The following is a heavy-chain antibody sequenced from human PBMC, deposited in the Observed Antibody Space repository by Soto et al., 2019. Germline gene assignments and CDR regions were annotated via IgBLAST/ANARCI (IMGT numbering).Heavy chain of an antibody. D-gene: IGHD5-12*01. V-gene: IGHV3-23*01. CDR1: GFTFSSYA. CDR3: AKDLEMATPVLDY. J-gene: IGHJ4*02. Sequence: PGGSLILSCAASGFTFSSYAMSWVRQAPGKGLEWVSAISGSGSSTYYADSVKGRFTISRDNSKNTLYLQMNSLRAEDTAVYYCAKDLEMATPVLDYWGQGTLVTVSS. CDR2: ISGSGSST.